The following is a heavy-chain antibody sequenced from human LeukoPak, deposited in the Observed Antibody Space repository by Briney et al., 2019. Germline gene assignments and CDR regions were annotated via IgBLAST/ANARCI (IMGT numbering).Heavy chain of an antibody. CDR2: IIPIFGTA. V-gene: IGHV1-69*06. J-gene: IGHJ6*03. Sequence: ASVKVSCKASGGTFSSYAISWVRQAPEQGLEWMGGIIPIFGTANYVQKFQGRVTITADKSTSTAYMELSSLRSEDTAVYYCAGYYYDSSGYLSESYYYYMDVWGKGTTVTVSS. CDR3: AGYYYDSSGYLSESYYYYMDV. D-gene: IGHD3-22*01. CDR1: GGTFSSYA.